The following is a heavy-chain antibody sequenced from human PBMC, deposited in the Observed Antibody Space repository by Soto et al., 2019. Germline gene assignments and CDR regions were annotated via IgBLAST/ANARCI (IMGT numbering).Heavy chain of an antibody. J-gene: IGHJ5*02. CDR2: INHSGST. CDR3: ARGAEITTFIGNWFDP. V-gene: IGHV4-34*01. D-gene: IGHD3-22*01. CDR1: GGSFSGYY. Sequence: SETLSLTCAVYGGSFSGYYWSWIRQPPGKGLEWIGEINHSGSTNYNPSLKSRVTISVDTSKNQFSLKLSSVTAADTAVYYCARGAEITTFIGNWFDPWGQGTLVTVSS.